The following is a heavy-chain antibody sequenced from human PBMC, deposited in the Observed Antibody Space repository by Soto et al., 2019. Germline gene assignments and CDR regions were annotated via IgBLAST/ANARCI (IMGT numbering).Heavy chain of an antibody. CDR1: GYTFTSYG. CDR3: ARDPPRPPVTDYYYYYYMDV. J-gene: IGHJ6*03. Sequence: QVQLVQSGAEVKKPGASVKVSCKASGYTFTSYGISWVRQAPGQGLEWMGWIRVYNSNTNYAQKLQGRVTITTDTSTSTAYMELRSLRSDDTAVYYCARDPPRPPVTDYYYYYYMDVWGKGTTVTVSS. V-gene: IGHV1-18*01. D-gene: IGHD4-17*01. CDR2: IRVYNSNT.